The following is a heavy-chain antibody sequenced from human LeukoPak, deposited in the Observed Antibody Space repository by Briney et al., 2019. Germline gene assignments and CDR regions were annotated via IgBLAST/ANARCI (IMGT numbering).Heavy chain of an antibody. Sequence: SETLSLTCAVYGGSFSGYYWSWIRQPPGKGLEWIGEINHSGSTNYNPSLKSRVTISVDTSKNQFSLKLSSVTAADTAVYYCARKGRYNWKLPGHDYWGQGTLVTVSP. V-gene: IGHV4-34*01. CDR2: INHSGST. J-gene: IGHJ4*02. CDR3: ARKGRYNWKLPGHDY. CDR1: GGSFSGYY. D-gene: IGHD1-20*01.